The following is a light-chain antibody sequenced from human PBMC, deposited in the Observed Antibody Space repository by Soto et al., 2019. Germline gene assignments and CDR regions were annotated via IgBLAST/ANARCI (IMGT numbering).Light chain of an antibody. Sequence: DIQMTQSPSSLSASVGDRVTITCRASQGISNDLAWYQQRPGQVPKLLIYGAFTLQSGVPSRFSGSGSGTDFTLTISCLQPEDVATYYCRMYNSAPYGFGQGTMLGSK. V-gene: IGKV1-27*01. CDR1: QGISND. CDR2: GAF. J-gene: IGKJ2*03. CDR3: RMYNSAPYG.